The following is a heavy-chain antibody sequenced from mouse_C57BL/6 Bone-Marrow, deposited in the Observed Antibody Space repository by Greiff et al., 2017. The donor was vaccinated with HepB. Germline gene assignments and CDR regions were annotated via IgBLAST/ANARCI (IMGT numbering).Heavy chain of an antibody. CDR2: IYPGSGST. Sequence: QVQLKQPGAELVKPGASVKMSCKASGYTFTSYWITWVKQRPGQGLEWIGDIYPGSGSTNYNEKFKSKATLTVDTSTSTAYMQLSSLTSEASAVYYCARDYYGNSYFDYWGQGTTLSVSS. CDR1: GYTFTSYW. CDR3: ARDYYGNSYFDY. V-gene: IGHV1-55*01. D-gene: IGHD2-1*01. J-gene: IGHJ2*01.